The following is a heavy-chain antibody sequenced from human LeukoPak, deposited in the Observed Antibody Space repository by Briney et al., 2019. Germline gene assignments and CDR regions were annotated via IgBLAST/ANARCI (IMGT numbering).Heavy chain of an antibody. CDR2: IKQDGREK. Sequence: PGGTLRLSCAASGFTFSTYWMSWVRQAPGKGLEWVANIKQDGREKYYVDSVKGRFTISRDNAENSLYLQMNSLRAEDTAVYYCARERGYGADYWGQGTLVTVSS. J-gene: IGHJ4*02. V-gene: IGHV3-7*01. CDR3: ARERGYGADY. CDR1: GFTFSTYW. D-gene: IGHD4/OR15-4a*01.